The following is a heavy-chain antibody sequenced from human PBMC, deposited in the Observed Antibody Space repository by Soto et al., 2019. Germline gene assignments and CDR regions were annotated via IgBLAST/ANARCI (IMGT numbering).Heavy chain of an antibody. J-gene: IGHJ4*02. CDR2: ISSESGTI. D-gene: IGHD2-2*01. CDR3: ARLYCSSDSGVSQIDK. CDR1: GFSFSHYS. V-gene: IGHV3-48*02. Sequence: GGSLRLSCAASGFSFSHYSMIWVRQAPGKGLEWLSYISSESGTIYYAESVKGRFTVSRDNAKNSLSLQMSILRDEDAATYYCARLYCSSDSGVSQIDKRGQGDLVTVSS.